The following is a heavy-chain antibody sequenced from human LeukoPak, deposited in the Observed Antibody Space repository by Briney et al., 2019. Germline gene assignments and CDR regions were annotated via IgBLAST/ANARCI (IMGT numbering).Heavy chain of an antibody. CDR2: RRDDGSDK. CDR3: AKDLDCSGGTCHKAFDC. J-gene: IGHJ4*02. CDR1: GLTLRTHG. Sequence: GGKLRISCVAPGLTLRTHGIHWVRQAPGKGLKWVECRRDDGSDKFYGDSVKGRFTTSRDNSKNTLYLQMSRLRVEDTAVYYCAKDLDCSGGTCHKAFDCWGQGTLVTVSS. V-gene: IGHV3-30*02. D-gene: IGHD2-15*01.